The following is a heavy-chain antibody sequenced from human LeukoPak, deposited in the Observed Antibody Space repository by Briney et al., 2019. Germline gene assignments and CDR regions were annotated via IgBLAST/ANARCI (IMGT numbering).Heavy chain of an antibody. CDR2: IKEDGNGK. CDR3: AKDYIGGEMVTIIYYYYYYMDV. Sequence: GGSLRLSCAASGFTFSRYWMNWVRQAPGKGLEWVANIKEDGNGKYYVDSVKGRFTISRDNSKNTLYLQMNSLRAEDTAVYYCAKDYIGGEMVTIIYYYYYYMDVWGKGTTVTVSS. V-gene: IGHV3-7*03. D-gene: IGHD5-24*01. J-gene: IGHJ6*03. CDR1: GFTFSRYW.